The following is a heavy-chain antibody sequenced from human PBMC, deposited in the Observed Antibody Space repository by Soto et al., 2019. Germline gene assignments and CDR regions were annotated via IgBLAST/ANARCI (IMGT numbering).Heavy chain of an antibody. CDR3: ASERRLTSYYYYYGMDV. V-gene: IGHV1-2*04. CDR1: GYTFTGYY. Sequence: QVQLVQSGAEVKKPGASVKVSCKASGYTFTGYYMHWVRQAPGQGLEWMGWINPNSGGTNYAQKFQGWVTMTRDTSISTAYMELSRLRSDDTAVYYCASERRLTSYYYYYGMDVWGQGTTVTVSS. CDR2: INPNSGGT. D-gene: IGHD1-1*01. J-gene: IGHJ6*02.